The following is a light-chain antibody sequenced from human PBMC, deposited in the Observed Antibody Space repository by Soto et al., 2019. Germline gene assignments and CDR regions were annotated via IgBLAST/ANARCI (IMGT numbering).Light chain of an antibody. Sequence: DIQMTQSPSSLSASVGDRVTITCRASQSISSYLNWYQQKPGKAPKLLIYAASSLQSGVPSRFSGSGSGTDFTLTISSLQPEDFATYYCQQSYSTPRALTFGGVTKVEIK. CDR2: AAS. CDR3: QQSYSTPRALT. V-gene: IGKV1-39*01. J-gene: IGKJ4*01. CDR1: QSISSY.